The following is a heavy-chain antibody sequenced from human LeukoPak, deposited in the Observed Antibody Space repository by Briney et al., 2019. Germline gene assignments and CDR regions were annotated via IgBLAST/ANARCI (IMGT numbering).Heavy chain of an antibody. J-gene: IGHJ6*02. V-gene: IGHV4-39*01. CDR3: ARHEAAPGGGYYGMDV. D-gene: IGHD2-15*01. CDR1: GTSISSSSHY. CDR2: TYYSGST. Sequence: SETLSLTCSVSGTSISSSSHYWGWIHQPPGKGLEWIGTTYYSGSTHYNSSLKSRITMSVDTSKNQVSLKLSSVTAADTAVYYCARHEAAPGGGYYGMDVWGQGTTVTVSS.